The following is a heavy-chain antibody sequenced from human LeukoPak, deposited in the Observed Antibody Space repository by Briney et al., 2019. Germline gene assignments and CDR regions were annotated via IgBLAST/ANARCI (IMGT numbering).Heavy chain of an antibody. V-gene: IGHV1-8*03. D-gene: IGHD3-10*01. CDR1: GGTFSSYA. Sequence: GASVKVSCKASGGTFSSYAISWVRQAPGQGLEWMGWMSPNSGDTGYAQKFQGRVTITRNTSISAAYMELSSLRSEDTAVYYCARGRRKITMVRGVMQSSHYFDYWGQGTLVTVSS. CDR3: ARGRRKITMVRGVMQSSHYFDY. CDR2: MSPNSGDT. J-gene: IGHJ4*02.